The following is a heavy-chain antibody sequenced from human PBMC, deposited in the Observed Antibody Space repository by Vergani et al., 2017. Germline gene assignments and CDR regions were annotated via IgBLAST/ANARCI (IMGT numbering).Heavy chain of an antibody. CDR1: GGTFSSYT. CDR2: IIPILGIA. J-gene: IGHJ6*02. V-gene: IGHV1-69*02. CDR3: ARATMVRGVIPGYYYGMDV. D-gene: IGHD3-10*01. Sequence: QVQLVQSGAEVKKPGSSVKVSCKASGGTFSSYTFSWVRQAPGQGLEWMGRIIPILGIANYAQKFQGRVTITADKSTSTAYMELSSLRSEDTAVYYCARATMVRGVIPGYYYGMDVWGQGTTVTVSS.